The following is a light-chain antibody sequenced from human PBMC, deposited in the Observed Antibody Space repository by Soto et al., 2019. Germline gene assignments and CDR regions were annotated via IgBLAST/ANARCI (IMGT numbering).Light chain of an antibody. V-gene: IGKV1-5*01. J-gene: IGKJ2*01. CDR3: QQYNAYLYT. CDR2: DAS. Sequence: DIQMTQSPSTLSASVGDRVTITCRASHSISTWLAWYQQRPGRAPKLLIYDASSLESAVPSRFSGSGSGTEFTLTISSLQPDDFATYYCQQYNAYLYTFGQGTKLEIK. CDR1: HSISTW.